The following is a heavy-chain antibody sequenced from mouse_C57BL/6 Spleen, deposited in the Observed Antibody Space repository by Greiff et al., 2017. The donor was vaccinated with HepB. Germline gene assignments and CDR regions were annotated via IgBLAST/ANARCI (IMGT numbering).Heavy chain of an antibody. Sequence: VKLMESGPGLVAPSQSLSITCTVSGFSLTSYGVDWVRQSPGKGLEWLGVIWGVGSTNYNSALKSRLSISKDNSKSQVFLKMNSLQTDDTAMYYCARYSNYPYYAMDYWGQGTSVTVSS. D-gene: IGHD2-5*01. V-gene: IGHV2-6*01. CDR3: ARYSNYPYYAMDY. CDR1: GFSLTSYG. J-gene: IGHJ4*01. CDR2: IWGVGST.